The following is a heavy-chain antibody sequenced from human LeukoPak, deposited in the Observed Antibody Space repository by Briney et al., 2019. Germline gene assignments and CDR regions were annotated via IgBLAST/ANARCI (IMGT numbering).Heavy chain of an antibody. V-gene: IGHV3-23*01. J-gene: IGHJ4*02. CDR2: ISGSGGST. CDR3: AKAPRQYSSSWYNY. Sequence: PGGSLRLSCAASGFTFSSYAMSWVRQAPGKGLEWVSAISGSGGSTYYADSVKGRFTSSRDNSKNTLYLQMNSLRAEDTAVYYCAKAPRQYSSSWYNYWGQGTLVTVSS. CDR1: GFTFSSYA. D-gene: IGHD6-13*01.